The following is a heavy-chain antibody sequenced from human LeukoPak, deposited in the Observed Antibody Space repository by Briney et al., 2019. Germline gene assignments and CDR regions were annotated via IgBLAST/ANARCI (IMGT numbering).Heavy chain of an antibody. CDR3: ATADMSDGYNYDAFDI. J-gene: IGHJ3*02. CDR2: FDPEDGET. Sequence: GASVKVSCKVSGYTLTELSMHWVRQAPGKGLEWMGGFDPEDGETIYAQKFQGRVTMTEDTSTDTAYMELSSLRSEDTAVYYCATADMSDGYNYDAFDIWGQGTMVTVSS. D-gene: IGHD5-24*01. V-gene: IGHV1-24*01. CDR1: GYTLTELS.